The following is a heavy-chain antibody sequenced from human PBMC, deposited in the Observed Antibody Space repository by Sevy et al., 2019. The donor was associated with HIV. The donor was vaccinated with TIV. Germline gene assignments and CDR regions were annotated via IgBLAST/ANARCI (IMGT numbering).Heavy chain of an antibody. CDR2: ISYDGSNK. J-gene: IGHJ3*02. V-gene: IGHV3-30-3*01. D-gene: IGHD2-15*01. CDR1: GFTFSSYA. CDR3: ARDQGQCSGGSCYSLGIDAFDI. Sequence: GGSLRLSCAASGFTFSSYAMHWVRQAPGKGLEWVAVISYDGSNKYYADSVKGRFTISRDNSKNTLNLQMNSLRAEDTAVYYCARDQGQCSGGSCYSLGIDAFDIWGQGTMVTVSS.